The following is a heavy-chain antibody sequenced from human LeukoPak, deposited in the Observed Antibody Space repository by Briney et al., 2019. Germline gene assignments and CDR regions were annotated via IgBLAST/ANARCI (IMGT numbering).Heavy chain of an antibody. D-gene: IGHD3-10*01. CDR3: TTSVYYYGSGSYYRTDY. CDR2: IKSKTDGGTT. J-gene: IGHJ4*02. Sequence: GRSLRLSCAASGFTFSNAWMSWVRQAPGKGLEWVGRIKSKTDGGTTDYAAPVKGRFTISGDDSKNTLYLQMNSLKTEDTAVYYCTTSVYYYGSGSYYRTDYWGQGTLVTVSS. V-gene: IGHV3-15*01. CDR1: GFTFSNAW.